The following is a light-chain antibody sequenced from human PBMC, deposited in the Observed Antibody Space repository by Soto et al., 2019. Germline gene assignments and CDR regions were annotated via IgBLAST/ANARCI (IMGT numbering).Light chain of an antibody. Sequence: DVVMTQSPLSLSVTLGQPASISCRSTQGLVYINGNTYLNWFHQRPGQSPRRLIYHISNRDSGVPDRFSGSGSGTDFTLTISRVEAEDVGVYYCMQGTHWPWTFGQGTKVEIK. CDR2: HIS. J-gene: IGKJ1*01. CDR1: QGLVYINGNTY. V-gene: IGKV2-30*01. CDR3: MQGTHWPWT.